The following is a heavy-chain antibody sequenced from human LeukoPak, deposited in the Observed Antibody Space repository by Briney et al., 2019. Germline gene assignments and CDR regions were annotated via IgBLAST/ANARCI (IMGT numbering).Heavy chain of an antibody. Sequence: PSETLSLTCTVSGGSISSYYWSWIRQPPGKGLEWIGYIYYSGSNNYNPSLKSRITISVDTSKNQFSLKLSSVTAADTAVYYCARDGTDYWGQGTLVTVSS. CDR2: IYYSGSN. V-gene: IGHV4-59*01. CDR1: GGSISSYY. CDR3: ARDGTDY. J-gene: IGHJ4*02.